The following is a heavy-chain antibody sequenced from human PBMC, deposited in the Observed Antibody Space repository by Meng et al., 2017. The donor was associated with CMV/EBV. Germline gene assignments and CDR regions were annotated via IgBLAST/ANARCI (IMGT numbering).Heavy chain of an antibody. J-gene: IGHJ6*02. CDR1: GYTFTSYG. CDR2: ISAYNGNT. D-gene: IGHD4-11*01. CDR3: ATRLTTQAGMDV. V-gene: IGHV1-18*01. Sequence: KSSGYTFTSYGISWVRQAPGQGLEWMGWISAYNGNTNYAQKLQGRVTMTTDTSTSTAYMELRSLRSDDTAVYYCATRLTTQAGMDVWGQGTTVTVSS.